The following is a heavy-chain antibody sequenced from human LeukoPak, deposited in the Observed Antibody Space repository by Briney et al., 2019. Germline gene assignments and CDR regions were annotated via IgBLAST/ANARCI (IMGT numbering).Heavy chain of an antibody. D-gene: IGHD4-17*01. J-gene: IGHJ5*02. V-gene: IGHV1-69*05. CDR1: VGTFSSYA. Sequence: ASVKISCKASVGTFSSYAISWVRQAPGQGLEWMGGIIPIFGTANYAQKFQGRVTITTDESTSTAYMELSRLRSEDTAVYYYARGRTTVTMHYWFDPEGRGNLVTVSS. CDR2: IIPIFGTA. CDR3: ARGRTTVTMHYWFDP.